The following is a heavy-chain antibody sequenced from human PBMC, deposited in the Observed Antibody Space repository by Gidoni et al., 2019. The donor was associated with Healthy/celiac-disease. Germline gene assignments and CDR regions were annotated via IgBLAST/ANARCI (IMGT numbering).Heavy chain of an antibody. CDR2: IYSGGST. CDR1: GFTVSSNY. CDR3: ARSLVPAPTYGYYYYGMDV. V-gene: IGHV3-53*01. J-gene: IGHJ6*02. D-gene: IGHD2-2*01. Sequence: EVQLVESGGGLIQPGGSLRLSCAASGFTVSSNYMSWVRQAPGKGLEWVSVIYSGGSTYYADSVKGRFTISRDNSKNTLYLQMNSLRAEDTAVYYCARSLVPAPTYGYYYYGMDVWGQGTTVTVSS.